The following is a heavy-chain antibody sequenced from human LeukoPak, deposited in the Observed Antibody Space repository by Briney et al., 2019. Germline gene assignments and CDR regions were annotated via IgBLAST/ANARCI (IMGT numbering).Heavy chain of an antibody. V-gene: IGHV1-69*05. CDR2: IIPIFGTA. D-gene: IGHD5-24*01. Sequence: ASVKASCKASGYTFTSYGISWVRQAPGQGLEWMGGIIPIFGTANCAQKFQGRVTMTRDTSTSTVYMELSSLRSEDTAVYYCARGRGSDGSFDPWGQGTLVTVSS. CDR3: ARGRGSDGSFDP. CDR1: GYTFTSYG. J-gene: IGHJ5*02.